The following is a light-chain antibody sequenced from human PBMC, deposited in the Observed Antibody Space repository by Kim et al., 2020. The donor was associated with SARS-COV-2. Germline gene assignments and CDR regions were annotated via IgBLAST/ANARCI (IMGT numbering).Light chain of an antibody. CDR3: QAWDSSYWV. J-gene: IGLJ3*02. V-gene: IGLV3-1*01. Sequence: SYELTQPPSVSVSPGQTASITCSGAKLGDKYACWYQQKPGQSPVLVIYQDSKRPSGIPERFSGSNSGNTATLTISGTQAMDEADYYCQAWDSSYWVFGGGTQLTVL. CDR1: KLGDKY. CDR2: QDS.